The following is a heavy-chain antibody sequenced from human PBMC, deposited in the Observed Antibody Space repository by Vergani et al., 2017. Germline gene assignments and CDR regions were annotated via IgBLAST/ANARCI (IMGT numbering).Heavy chain of an antibody. CDR3: ARINYYGSSGYSLTRWHNWFDP. D-gene: IGHD3-22*01. V-gene: IGHV3-7*01. CDR2: INQDGSEK. Sequence: EVQLVESGGGLVQPGGSLSLSFAASGFIFSHNWMSWVRQPPGKGLEGVANINQDGSEKYYVDSVKGRFTISRENAKNSLYLQMNSLRAEDTALYYCARINYYGSSGYSLTRWHNWFDPWGQGTLITFSS. CDR1: GFIFSHNW. J-gene: IGHJ5*02.